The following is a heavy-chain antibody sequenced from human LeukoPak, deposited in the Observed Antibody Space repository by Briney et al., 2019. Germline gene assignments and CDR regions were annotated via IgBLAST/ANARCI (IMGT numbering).Heavy chain of an antibody. V-gene: IGHV3-43*02. CDR3: ARGRFGEFSKSLDF. CDR1: GFTFSKHW. D-gene: IGHD3-10*01. Sequence: PGGSLRLSCVASGFTFSKHWMHWVRQAPGRGLEWLSLISGDGTSTYYADSVKGRFTVSRDNSKTSQYLQMSSLRADDTAFYYCARGRFGEFSKSLDFWGQGTLVTVSS. J-gene: IGHJ4*02. CDR2: ISGDGTST.